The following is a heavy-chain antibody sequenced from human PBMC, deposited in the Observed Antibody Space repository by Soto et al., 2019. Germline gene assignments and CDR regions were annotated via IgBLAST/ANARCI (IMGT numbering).Heavy chain of an antibody. D-gene: IGHD2-21*01. J-gene: IGHJ1*01. CDR1: GFTFSSYG. CDR2: ISYDGSNK. CDR3: AKDGLAGPSPLHH. V-gene: IGHV3-30*18. Sequence: QVQLVESGGGVVQPGRSLRLSCAASGFTFSSYGMHWVRQAPGKGLECVAVISYDGSNKYYAHSVKGRFTISRDNSKNPLYLQMNSLNTEDTAVYYCAKDGLAGPSPLHHWGQGTLVTVSS.